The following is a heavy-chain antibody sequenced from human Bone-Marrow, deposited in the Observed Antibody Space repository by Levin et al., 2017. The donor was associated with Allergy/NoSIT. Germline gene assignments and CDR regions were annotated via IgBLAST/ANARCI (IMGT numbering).Heavy chain of an antibody. J-gene: IGHJ4*02. CDR3: AQGIGGSNWYGHYFDS. V-gene: IGHV3-30*18. Sequence: QLGESLKISCAASGFTFSTYAMHWVRQAPGKGLEWVAVISYDGSEISYADSVKGRFTISRDNSKNTLYLQMNTLRHDDTALFYCAQGIGGSNWYGHYFDSWGQGTPVTVSS. CDR2: ISYDGSEI. D-gene: IGHD6-13*01. CDR1: GFTFSTYA.